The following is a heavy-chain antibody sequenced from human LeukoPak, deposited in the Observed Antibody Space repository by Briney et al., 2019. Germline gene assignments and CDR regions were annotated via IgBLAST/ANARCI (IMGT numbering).Heavy chain of an antibody. D-gene: IGHD2-2*02. J-gene: IGHJ4*02. CDR1: GGSISSYY. CDR3: ARVKIVVVPAAVQYYFDY. V-gene: IGHV4-4*07. CDR2: IYTSGST. Sequence: SETLSLTCTVSGGSISSYYWSWIRQPAGKGLEWIGRIYTSGSTNYNPSLKSRVTMSVDTSKNQFSLKLSSVTAADTAVYHCARVKIVVVPAAVQYYFDYWGQGTLVTVSS.